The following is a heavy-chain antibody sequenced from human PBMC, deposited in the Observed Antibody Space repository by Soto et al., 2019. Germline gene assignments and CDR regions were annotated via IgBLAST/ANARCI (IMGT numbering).Heavy chain of an antibody. CDR1: GFTFDDYA. CDR3: ASGYFDWLFYFDY. CDR2: ISWNSGSI. Sequence: GGSLRLSCAASGFTFDDYAMHWVRQAPGKGLEWVSGISWNSGSIGYADSVKGRFTISRDNAKNSLYLQMNSLRAEDTALYYCASGYFDWLFYFDYWGQGTLVTVSS. J-gene: IGHJ4*02. D-gene: IGHD3-9*01. V-gene: IGHV3-9*01.